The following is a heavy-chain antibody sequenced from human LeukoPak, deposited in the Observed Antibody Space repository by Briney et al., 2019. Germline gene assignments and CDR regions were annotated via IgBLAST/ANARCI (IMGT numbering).Heavy chain of an antibody. CDR2: INPNSGGT. J-gene: IGHJ4*02. Sequence: ASVKVSYKASGYTFTGYYMHWVRQAPGQGLEWMGWINPNSGGTNYAQKFQGWVTMTRDTSISTAYMELSRLRSDDTAVYYCAREACSSTSCYAYFDYWGQGTLVTVSS. D-gene: IGHD2-2*01. CDR3: AREACSSTSCYAYFDY. V-gene: IGHV1-2*04. CDR1: GYTFTGYY.